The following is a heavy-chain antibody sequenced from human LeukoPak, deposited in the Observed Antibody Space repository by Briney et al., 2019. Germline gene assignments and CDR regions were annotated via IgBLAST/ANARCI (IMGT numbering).Heavy chain of an antibody. CDR2: ISGSGGST. Sequence: GGSLRLSCAASGFTFSSYAMSWVRQAPGKGLEWVSAISGSGGSTYYADSVNGRFTISRDNSKNTLYLQMNSLRAEDTAVYYCAKFCSGGSCYSDYWGQGTLVTVSS. CDR1: GFTFSSYA. J-gene: IGHJ4*02. V-gene: IGHV3-23*01. CDR3: AKFCSGGSCYSDY. D-gene: IGHD2-15*01.